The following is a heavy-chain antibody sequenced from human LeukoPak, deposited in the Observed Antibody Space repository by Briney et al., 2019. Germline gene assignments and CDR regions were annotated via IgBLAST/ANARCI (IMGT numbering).Heavy chain of an antibody. J-gene: IGHJ4*02. D-gene: IGHD3-22*01. Sequence: GGSLRLSCAASGFTFSSYAMTWVRQAPGKGLQWVSAVSGSGAHTYYADSVKGRFTISRDNSKNTLYLQMNSLRAEDTAVYYCAKDRGGDYDTLLFDYWGQGTLVTVSS. V-gene: IGHV3-23*01. CDR3: AKDRGGDYDTLLFDY. CDR2: VSGSGAHT. CDR1: GFTFSSYA.